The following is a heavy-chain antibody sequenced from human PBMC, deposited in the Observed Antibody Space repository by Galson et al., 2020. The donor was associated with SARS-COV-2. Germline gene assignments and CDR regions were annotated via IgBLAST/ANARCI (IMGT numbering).Heavy chain of an antibody. D-gene: IGHD2-15*01. V-gene: IGHV3-21*04. Sequence: NSGGSLRLSCAASGFTFSSYSMNWVRQAPGKGLEWVSSISSSSSYIYYADSVKGRFTISRDNAKNSLYLQMNSLRSEDTAVYYCARGLVIQRYCSGGSCYHGPYYYYGMDVWGQGTTVTVSS. J-gene: IGHJ6*02. CDR1: GFTFSSYS. CDR3: ARGLVIQRYCSGGSCYHGPYYYYGMDV. CDR2: ISSSSSYI.